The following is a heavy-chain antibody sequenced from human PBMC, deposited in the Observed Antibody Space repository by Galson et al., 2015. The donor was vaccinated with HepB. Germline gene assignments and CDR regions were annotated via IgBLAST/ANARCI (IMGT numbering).Heavy chain of an antibody. Sequence: SLRLSCAASGFTFRDHHMTWVRQAPGKGLEWVAVMNQDGSARHYVDFVKGRFTISRDNAKDSLYLQMNSLRAEDTAVYYCARDAGTNINYNYFDYWGQGTLVIVSS. CDR3: ARDAGTNINYNYFDY. J-gene: IGHJ4*02. V-gene: IGHV3-7*01. CDR2: MNQDGSAR. D-gene: IGHD1-7*01. CDR1: GFTFRDHH.